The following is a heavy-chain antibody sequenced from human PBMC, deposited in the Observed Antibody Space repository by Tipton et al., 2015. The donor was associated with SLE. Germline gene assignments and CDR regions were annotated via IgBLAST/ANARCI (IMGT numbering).Heavy chain of an antibody. V-gene: IGHV4-38-2*01. D-gene: IGHD3-22*01. J-gene: IGHJ4*02. CDR3: ARQAYYSSGYADY. Sequence: TLSLTCAVSGYFFSSGHYSGYFRGWIRQPPGKGLEWIGNIYDSGKTYYNPSLKSRVTILIDMSKNQFSLKLSSVTAADTALYYCARQAYYSSGYADYWGQGTLVTVSS. CDR1: GYFFSSGHYSGYF. CDR2: IYDSGKT.